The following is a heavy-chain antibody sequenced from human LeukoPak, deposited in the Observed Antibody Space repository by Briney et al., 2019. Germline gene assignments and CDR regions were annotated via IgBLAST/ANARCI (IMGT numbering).Heavy chain of an antibody. CDR2: IYYSKNT. J-gene: IGHJ4*02. Sequence: SETLSLTCTVSGGSISSSSVYWGWIRQPPGKGLEWIGSIYYSKNTYYNPSLKSRVTISADTSKNQFSLTLGSVSATDTAVYYCVSPRGFSYGYFDYWGQGTLVTVSS. D-gene: IGHD5-18*01. CDR3: VSPRGFSYGYFDY. V-gene: IGHV4-39*01. CDR1: GGSISSSSVY.